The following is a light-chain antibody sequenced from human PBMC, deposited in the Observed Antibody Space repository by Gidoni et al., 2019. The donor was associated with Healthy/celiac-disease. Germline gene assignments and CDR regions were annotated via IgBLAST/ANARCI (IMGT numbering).Light chain of an antibody. J-gene: IGKJ1*01. CDR3: QQYGNSPPWT. Sequence: EIVWTQFPGTLVLSPGERATLSCRARQSVSSSYLAWYQQKPGQAPRLLIYVASSRATGIPDRFSGSGLGTDFTLTISRLEPEDFAVYYCQQYGNSPPWTFGQGTKVEIK. CDR1: QSVSSSY. V-gene: IGKV3-20*01. CDR2: VAS.